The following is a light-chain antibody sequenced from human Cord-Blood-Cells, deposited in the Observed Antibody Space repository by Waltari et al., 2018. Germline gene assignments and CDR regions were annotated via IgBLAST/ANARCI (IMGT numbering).Light chain of an antibody. Sequence: EIVLTQSPGTLSLSPGERATLSCRASQSVSSSYLAWYQQKPGQAPRLLSYGASSRATGIPDRFSGSGCGTDFTLTISRLEPEDFAVYYCQQYGSSTWTFGQGTKVEIK. V-gene: IGKV3-20*01. CDR2: GAS. CDR3: QQYGSSTWT. CDR1: QSVSSSY. J-gene: IGKJ1*01.